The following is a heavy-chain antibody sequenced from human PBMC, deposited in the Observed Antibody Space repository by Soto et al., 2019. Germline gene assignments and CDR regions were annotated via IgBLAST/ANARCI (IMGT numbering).Heavy chain of an antibody. D-gene: IGHD3-16*01. CDR2: ITDNGGRT. CDR3: TKDPFGVGPAFDY. Sequence: GGSLRLSCAASGFTFSSDAMSWVRQAPGKGLEWVSTITDNGGRTYYADSVKGRFTISRDNSKNTLSLQMNSLTVEDTAVYYCTKDPFGVGPAFDYWGQGTLVTVSS. V-gene: IGHV3-23*01. J-gene: IGHJ4*02. CDR1: GFTFSSDA.